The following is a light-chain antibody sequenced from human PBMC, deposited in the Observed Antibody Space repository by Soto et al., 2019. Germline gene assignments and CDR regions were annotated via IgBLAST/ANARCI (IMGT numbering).Light chain of an antibody. Sequence: QSALTQPASVSGSPGRSITISCTGTSNDVGGYNYVSWFQQHAGKAPKFMIYDVSHRSSGVSNRFSGSKSGNTASLTISGLQAEDEADYYCCSYTRTTSFVFGTGTKLTVL. V-gene: IGLV2-14*03. CDR1: SNDVGGYNY. CDR2: DVS. CDR3: CSYTRTTSFV. J-gene: IGLJ1*01.